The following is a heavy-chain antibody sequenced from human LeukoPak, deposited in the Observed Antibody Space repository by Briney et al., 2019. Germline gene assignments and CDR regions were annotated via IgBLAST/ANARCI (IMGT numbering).Heavy chain of an antibody. D-gene: IGHD2-2*02. J-gene: IGHJ5*02. V-gene: IGHV1-69*05. CDR3: ARESCSSTSCYTDWFDP. CDR2: IIPIFGTA. Sequence: ASVKVSCKASGGTFSSYAISWVRQAPGQGLEWMGGIIPIFGTANYAQKFQGRATITTDESTSTAYMELSSLRSEDTAVYYCARESCSSTSCYTDWFDPWGQGTLVTVSS. CDR1: GGTFSSYA.